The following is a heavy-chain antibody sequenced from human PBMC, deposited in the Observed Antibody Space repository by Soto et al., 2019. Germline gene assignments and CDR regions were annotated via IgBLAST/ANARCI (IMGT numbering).Heavy chain of an antibody. D-gene: IGHD6-19*01. CDR1: GGTFNGYA. J-gene: IGHJ5*02. Sequence: VQLVQSGAEVKKPGSSVRVSCKASGGTFNGYAISLVRQAPGQGLEWMGGIIPLFGTTTYAPNFHGRVTLTADQSTGTAYIEVSSLKYEDSAVYHCATTRGSGWYTSCFDRWGQGTLVTVSS. CDR3: ATTRGSGWYTSCFDR. V-gene: IGHV1-69*01. CDR2: IIPLFGTT.